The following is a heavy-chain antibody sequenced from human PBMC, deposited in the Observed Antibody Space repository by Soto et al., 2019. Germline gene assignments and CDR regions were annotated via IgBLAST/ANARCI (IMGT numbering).Heavy chain of an antibody. CDR1: GLTFNRYC. J-gene: IGHJ5*02. CDR3: AREFCSGGNCYTYYFDT. D-gene: IGHD2-15*01. V-gene: IGHV3-74*01. Sequence: PXGSLRLSWPASGLTFNRYCMHWVRHAPGKGLVWVSHINTDGSNTNYADSVKGRFTISRDNAKSTLFLQMNSLRDEDTAVYYCAREFCSGGNCYTYYFDTWGQGIPVTVSS. CDR2: INTDGSNT.